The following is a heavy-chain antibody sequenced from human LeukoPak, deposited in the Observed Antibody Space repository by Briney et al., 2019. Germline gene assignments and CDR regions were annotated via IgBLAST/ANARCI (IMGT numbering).Heavy chain of an antibody. Sequence: SETLSLTCTVSGGSIINYDWSWIRQPAGKGLEWIGRIYTSGSTNYNPSLKSRVTISVDKSKNQFSLKLSSVTAADTAVYYCARAGCSSTSCHYWYFDLWGRGTLVTVSS. CDR2: IYTSGST. J-gene: IGHJ2*01. CDR3: ARAGCSSTSCHYWYFDL. V-gene: IGHV4-4*07. CDR1: GGSIINYD. D-gene: IGHD2-2*01.